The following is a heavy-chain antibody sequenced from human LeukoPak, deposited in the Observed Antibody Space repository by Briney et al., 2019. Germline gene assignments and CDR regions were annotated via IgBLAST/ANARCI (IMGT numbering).Heavy chain of an antibody. J-gene: IGHJ4*02. CDR3: ARDWGANT. D-gene: IGHD3-16*01. CDR1: RFTLGIYT. Sequence: GGSLRLSCAASRFTLGIYTMQWVRQSPGKGLECVAVLSHDGSNGYYADSVKGRFTVSRDTSKNTLYLQMNSLRPDDTGFYYCARDWGANTWGQGTLVTVSS. V-gene: IGHV3-30*04. CDR2: LSHDGSNG.